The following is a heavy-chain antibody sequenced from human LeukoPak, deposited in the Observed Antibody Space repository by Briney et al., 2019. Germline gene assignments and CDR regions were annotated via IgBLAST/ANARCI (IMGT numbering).Heavy chain of an antibody. D-gene: IGHD2-2*01. CDR2: IYYSGST. CDR1: GGSISSGGYY. J-gene: IGHJ6*02. CDR3: GRGGGGPADPFGMDV. V-gene: IGHV4-31*03. Sequence: SETLSLTCTVSGGSISSGGYYWSWIRQHPGKGLEGIGYIYYSGSTYYNPSLKSRVTISVDTSKKHFSVKLSFVTAADAAVYYCGRGGGGPADPFGMDVWGQGTTVTV.